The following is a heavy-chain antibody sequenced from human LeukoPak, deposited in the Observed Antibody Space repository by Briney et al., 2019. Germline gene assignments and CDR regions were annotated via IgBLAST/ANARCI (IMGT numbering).Heavy chain of an antibody. CDR1: GYTLTELS. V-gene: IGHV1-24*01. CDR3: ATDPGRWGGYFDY. D-gene: IGHD3-16*01. CDR2: FDPEDGES. J-gene: IGHJ4*02. Sequence: ASVKVSCKVSGYTLTELSMHWVRQAPGKGLEWMGGFDPEDGESIYAQKFQGRVTMTEDTSTDTAYMELSSLRSEDTAVYYCATDPGRWGGYFDYWGQGTLVTVSS.